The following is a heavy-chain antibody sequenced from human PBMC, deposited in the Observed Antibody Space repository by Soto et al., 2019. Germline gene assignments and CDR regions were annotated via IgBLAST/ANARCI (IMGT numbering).Heavy chain of an antibody. Sequence: SETLSLTCTVSGASISHYYCNWIRQPPGKGLQWIGHMYYSGSTNHNPSLKSRVSIAEDTSKNQISLKLSSVTVADTAVYYCAREGDGTTGYYQDCWGHGTLVTVSS. CDR3: AREGDGTTGYYQDC. J-gene: IGHJ4*01. D-gene: IGHD3-22*01. CDR2: MYYSGST. CDR1: GASISHYY. V-gene: IGHV4-59*01.